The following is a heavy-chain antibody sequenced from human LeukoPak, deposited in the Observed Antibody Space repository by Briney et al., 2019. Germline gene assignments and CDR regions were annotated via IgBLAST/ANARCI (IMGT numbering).Heavy chain of an antibody. CDR2: ISYSGST. D-gene: IGHD2-21*02. CDR3: ASTNLLGVAYCAGDCPYYFDY. J-gene: IGHJ4*02. CDR1: GGSISSSNYY. Sequence: SETLSLTCTVSGGSISSSNYYWGWIRQPPGKGLEWIGTISYSGSTYYNPSLKSRVTMSVDTSKNQFSLKLGSVTAADTAEYFCASTNLLGVAYCAGDCPYYFDYWGQGTLVTVSS. V-gene: IGHV4-39*01.